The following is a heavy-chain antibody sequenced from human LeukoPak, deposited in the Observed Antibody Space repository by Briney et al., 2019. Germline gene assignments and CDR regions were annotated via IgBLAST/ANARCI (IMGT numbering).Heavy chain of an antibody. CDR3: ARDSGIEPHDSDY. V-gene: IGHV3-21*01. Sequence: PGGSLRLSCAASGFTFSSYSMNWVRQAPGKGLEWVSSISSSSSYIYYADSVKGRFTISRDNAKNSLYLQMNSLRAEDTAVYYCARDSGIEPHDSDYWGQGTLVTVSS. D-gene: IGHD6-25*01. CDR1: GFTFSSYS. J-gene: IGHJ4*02. CDR2: ISSSSSYI.